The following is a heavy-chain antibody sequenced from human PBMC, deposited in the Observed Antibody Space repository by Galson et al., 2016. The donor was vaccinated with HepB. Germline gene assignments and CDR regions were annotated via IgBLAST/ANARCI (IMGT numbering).Heavy chain of an antibody. CDR3: AKDRERLQFIFKAFGVFDY. V-gene: IGHV3-33*06. D-gene: IGHD5-24*01. CDR1: GFTFSSYG. CDR2: IWYDGNNK. Sequence: SLRLSCAASGFTFSSYGMHWVRQAPGKGLEWVALIWYDGNNKYYADSVKGRFTISRDNSKHPLYLQMNSLRAEDAAVYYGAKDRERLQFIFKAFGVFDYWGQRTLVTVSS. J-gene: IGHJ4*02.